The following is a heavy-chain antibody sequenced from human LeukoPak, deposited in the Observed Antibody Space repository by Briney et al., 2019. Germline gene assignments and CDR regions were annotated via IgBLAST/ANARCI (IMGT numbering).Heavy chain of an antibody. J-gene: IGHJ4*02. V-gene: IGHV3-7*01. CDR2: IKEDATEI. CDR3: VRDRGWYHFDL. D-gene: IGHD3-10*01. CDR1: GFTFSSYW. Sequence: PGGSLRLSCAASGFTFSSYWMTWIRQAPGKGLEWVAHIKEDATEIRSADSVKGRFTISRDNTKNSLFLQLNSLRAEDTAVYYCVRDRGWYHFDLWGQGALVTVSS.